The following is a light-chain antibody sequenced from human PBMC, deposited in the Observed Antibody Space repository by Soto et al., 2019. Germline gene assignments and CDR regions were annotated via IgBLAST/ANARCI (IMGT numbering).Light chain of an antibody. CDR3: QQYNSYSRT. CDR1: QSISSW. CDR2: KAS. J-gene: IGKJ1*01. V-gene: IGKV1-5*03. Sequence: DIQMTQSPSTLSASVGDRVTITCRASQSISSWLAWYQQKPGKAPKLLIYKASSLESGVPSRFSDSGSGTEFTLTISSLQPDDFATYYCQQYNSYSRTFGQGTKVAIK.